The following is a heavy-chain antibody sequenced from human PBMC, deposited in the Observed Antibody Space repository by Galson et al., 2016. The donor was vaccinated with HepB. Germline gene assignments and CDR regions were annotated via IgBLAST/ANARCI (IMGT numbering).Heavy chain of an antibody. CDR2: IEWDDDK. D-gene: IGHD4-23*01. V-gene: IGHV2-70*17. J-gene: IGHJ3*02. CDR3: ARAYGGNDDNAFDI. Sequence: PALVKPTQTLTLACTISGFSLSTSGMCVSWIRQPPGKALEWLGRIEWDDDKFYSTSLKTRLTISKDTSKNQVVLTMTNVDPVETATYYCARAYGGNDDNAFDIWGQGTMVTVSS. CDR1: GFSLSTSGMC.